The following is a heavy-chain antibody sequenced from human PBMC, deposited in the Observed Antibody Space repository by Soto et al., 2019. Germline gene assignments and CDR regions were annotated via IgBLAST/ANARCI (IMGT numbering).Heavy chain of an antibody. D-gene: IGHD4-17*01. J-gene: IGHJ5*02. CDR1: GFTFDNYA. CDR2: FRWNSEII. CDR3: ARDLRSDYPKYNWFDP. Sequence: GGSLRLSCAASGFTFDNYAMHWVRQAPGKGLEWVSGFRWNSEIIGYADSVKGRFTISRDNAKNTLYLQMNSLRAEDTAVYYCARDLRSDYPKYNWFDPWGQGTLVTVSS. V-gene: IGHV3-9*01.